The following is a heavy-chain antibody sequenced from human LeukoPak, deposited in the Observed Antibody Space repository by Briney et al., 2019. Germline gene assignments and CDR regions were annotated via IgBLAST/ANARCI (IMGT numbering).Heavy chain of an antibody. D-gene: IGHD6-19*01. V-gene: IGHV3-11*01. CDR1: GFTFSDHY. Sequence: GGSLRLSCAASGFTFSDHYMSWIRQAPGKGLEWVSYISSSGSTIYYADSVKGRFTISRDNAKNSLYLQMNSLRAEDTAVYYCARVSSSGWRGLDYWGQGTLVTVSS. J-gene: IGHJ4*02. CDR2: ISSSGSTI. CDR3: ARVSSSGWRGLDY.